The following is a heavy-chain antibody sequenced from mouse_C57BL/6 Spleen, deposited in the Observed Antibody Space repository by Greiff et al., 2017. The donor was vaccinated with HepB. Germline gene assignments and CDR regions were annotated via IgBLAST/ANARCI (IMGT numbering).Heavy chain of an antibody. D-gene: IGHD2-1*01. CDR2: ISSGGSYT. V-gene: IGHV5-6*01. CDR1: GFTFSSYG. CDR3: ARHYGNYEGYAMDY. J-gene: IGHJ4*01. Sequence: EVKLQESGGDLVKPGGSLKLSCAASGFTFSSYGMSWVRQTPDKRLEWVATISSGGSYTYYPDSVKGRFTISRDNAKNTLYLQMSSLKSEDTAMYYCARHYGNYEGYAMDYWGQGTSVTVSS.